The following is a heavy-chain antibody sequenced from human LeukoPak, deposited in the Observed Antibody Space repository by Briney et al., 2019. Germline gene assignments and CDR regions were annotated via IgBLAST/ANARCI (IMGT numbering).Heavy chain of an antibody. CDR2: IYYSGST. CDR1: GGSISSGGYY. D-gene: IGHD2-8*01. Sequence: SQTLSLTCTVSGGSISSGGYYWSWIRQHPGKGLEWIGYIYYSGSTYYNPSLKSRVTISVDTSKNQFSLKLSSVTAAETDVYYFARDVSNWRMTHAFDIWGQGTMVTVSS. V-gene: IGHV4-31*03. CDR3: ARDVSNWRMTHAFDI. J-gene: IGHJ3*02.